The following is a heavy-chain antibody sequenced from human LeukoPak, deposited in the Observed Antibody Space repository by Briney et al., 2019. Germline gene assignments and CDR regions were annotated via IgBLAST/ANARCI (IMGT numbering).Heavy chain of an antibody. V-gene: IGHV3-30-3*01. Sequence: PGRSLRLSCAAPGFTFSSYAMHWVRQAPGKGLEWVAVISYDGSNKYYADSVKGRFTISRDNSKNTLYLQMNSLRAEDTAVYYCARAYCGGDCYPSGADAFDIWGQGTMVTVSS. CDR1: GFTFSSYA. D-gene: IGHD2-21*02. J-gene: IGHJ3*02. CDR3: ARAYCGGDCYPSGADAFDI. CDR2: ISYDGSNK.